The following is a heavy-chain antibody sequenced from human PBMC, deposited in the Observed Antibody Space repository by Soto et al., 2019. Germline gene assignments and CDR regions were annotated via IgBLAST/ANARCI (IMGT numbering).Heavy chain of an antibody. D-gene: IGHD3-9*01. V-gene: IGHV1-69*04. CDR1: GGTFSSCT. J-gene: IGHJ6*03. CDR3: AREQAISAYYYYYMDV. CDR2: LIPILGIA. Sequence: ASVEVCCKASGGTFSSCTSSWVRQAPGQGLEWMGRLIPILGIANYAQKFQGRVTITADKSTSTAYMELSSLRSEDTAVYYCAREQAISAYYYYYMDVWGKGTTVTVSS.